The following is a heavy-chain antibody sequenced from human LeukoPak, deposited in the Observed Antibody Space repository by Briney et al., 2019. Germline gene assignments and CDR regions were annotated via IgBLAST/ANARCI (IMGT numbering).Heavy chain of an antibody. CDR2: ISYDGSTK. CDR1: GFTFSSYA. D-gene: IGHD3-3*01. CDR3: AGHFGAWHYFDY. V-gene: IGHV3-30*04. J-gene: IGHJ4*02. Sequence: EGSLRLSCAASGFTFSSYAIHWVRQAPGKGLEWVALISYDGSTKYSTDSVKGRFTISRDNSKNTLYLQMNSLRPEDTAVYYCAGHFGAWHYFDYWGQGTLVTVSS.